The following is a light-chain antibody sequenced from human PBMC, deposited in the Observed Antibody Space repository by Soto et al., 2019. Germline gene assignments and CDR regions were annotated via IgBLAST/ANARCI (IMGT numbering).Light chain of an antibody. V-gene: IGLV1-44*01. CDR2: SNN. CDR1: SSNIGSNT. J-gene: IGLJ3*02. Sequence: QTVVTQPPSASGTPGRRVTIACSGSSSNIGSNTANWYQCLPGTAPKLLIYSNNQRPSGVPDRFSGSKSGTSASLAISGPQSEDEADYYCAAWDDSVDGWVFGGGTKVTVL. CDR3: AAWDDSVDGWV.